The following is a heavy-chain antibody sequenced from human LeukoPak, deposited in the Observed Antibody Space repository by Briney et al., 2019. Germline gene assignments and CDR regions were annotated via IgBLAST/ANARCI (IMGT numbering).Heavy chain of an antibody. CDR1: GFTFSAYW. V-gene: IGHV3-7*04. CDR2: IKQDGSEK. Sequence: GGSLRLSCAASGFTFSAYWMSWVRQAPGRGLEWVANIKQDGSEKYYVDSVKGRFTISRDNAKNSLYLQMNSLRVEDTAVYYCARDGGSFDYWGQGTLVPVSP. CDR3: ARDGGSFDY. J-gene: IGHJ4*02.